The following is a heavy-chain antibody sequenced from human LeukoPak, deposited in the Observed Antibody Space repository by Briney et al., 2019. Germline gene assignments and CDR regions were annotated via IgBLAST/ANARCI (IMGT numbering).Heavy chain of an antibody. V-gene: IGHV3-74*01. CDR2: IYVDGRTT. CDR1: GFTFSNYR. J-gene: IGHJ5*02. Sequence: GGSLRLSCVASGFTFSNYRMHWVRQPPGKGLVWVSRIYVDGRTTNYADSVKGRFTISRDNAKNTVYLEMNSLSVEDTATYYCIRDFRSADLWGQGTLVTVSS. CDR3: IRDFRSADL.